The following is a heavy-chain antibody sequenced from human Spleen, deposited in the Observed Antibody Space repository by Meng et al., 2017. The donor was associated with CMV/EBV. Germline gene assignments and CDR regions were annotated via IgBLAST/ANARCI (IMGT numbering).Heavy chain of an antibody. V-gene: IGHV4-31*02. CDR3: ARSPVLPGYEFGP. CDR2: IYHSGTT. D-gene: IGHD2-2*01. CDR1: DGSISNDKYY. Sequence: GSDGSISNDKYYWNWSRQHPGKGLEWIGYIYHSGTTYYNPSLKSRVRISLDTSQNQFSLKVTSVTAADTAVYYCARSPVLPGYEFGPWGHGTLVTVSS. J-gene: IGHJ5*02.